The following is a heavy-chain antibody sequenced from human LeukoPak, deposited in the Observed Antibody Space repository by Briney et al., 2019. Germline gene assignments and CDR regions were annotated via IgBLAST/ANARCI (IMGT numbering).Heavy chain of an antibody. Sequence: ASVKVSCKASGYTFTSYGISWVRQAPGQGLEWMGWISAYNGNTNYAQKLQGRVTMTTATSTSTAYMELRSLRSEDTAVYYCARACPGGTSCYDYWGQGTLVTVSS. J-gene: IGHJ4*02. CDR3: ARACPGGTSCYDY. CDR1: GYTFTSYG. V-gene: IGHV1-18*01. D-gene: IGHD2-2*01. CDR2: ISAYNGNT.